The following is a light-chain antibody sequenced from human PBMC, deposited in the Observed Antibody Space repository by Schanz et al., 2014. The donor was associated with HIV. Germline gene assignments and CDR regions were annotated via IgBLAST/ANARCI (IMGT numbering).Light chain of an antibody. CDR3: QHYGSS. J-gene: IGKJ3*01. V-gene: IGKV3-20*01. Sequence: EIVLTQSPGTLSLSRGERATLSCRASQSVSFKLAWYQQKPGQAPRLLIYGASSRATGIPDRFSGSGSGTDFTLTISRLEPEDFAVYYCQHYGSSFGPGTKVDIK. CDR2: GAS. CDR1: QSVSFK.